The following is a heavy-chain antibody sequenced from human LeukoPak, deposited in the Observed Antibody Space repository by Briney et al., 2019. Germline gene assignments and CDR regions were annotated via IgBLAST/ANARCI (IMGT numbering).Heavy chain of an antibody. CDR2: INHSGST. J-gene: IGHJ2*01. V-gene: IGHV4-34*01. CDR1: GGSFSANY. D-gene: IGHD6-13*01. CDR3: ARGQGSSWYGWYFDL. Sequence: PSETLSLTCAVYGGSFSANYWSWIRQPPGKGLEWIGEINHSGSTNYNPSLKSRVTISVDTSKNQFSLKLSSVTAADTAVYYCARGQGSSWYGWYFDLWGRGTLVTVSS.